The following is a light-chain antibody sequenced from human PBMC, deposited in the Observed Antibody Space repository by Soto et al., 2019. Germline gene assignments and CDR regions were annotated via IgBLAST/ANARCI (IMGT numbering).Light chain of an antibody. CDR3: QQYNNWPIT. CDR1: QSVSSN. Sequence: EIVMTQSPAILSLSPGERATLSCRASQSVSSNLAWYQQKPGQAPRLLIYGASTRATGIPARFSGSGSGTEFTLTINSLQSEDFAVYYCQQYNNWPITFGQGTRLEIK. CDR2: GAS. V-gene: IGKV3-15*01. J-gene: IGKJ5*01.